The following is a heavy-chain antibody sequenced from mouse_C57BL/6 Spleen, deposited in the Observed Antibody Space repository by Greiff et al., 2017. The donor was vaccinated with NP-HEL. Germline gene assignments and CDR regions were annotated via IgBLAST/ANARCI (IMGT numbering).Heavy chain of an antibody. V-gene: IGHV1-82*01. CDR2: IYPGDGDT. Sequence: VQLQQSGPELVKPGASVKISCKASGYAFSSSWMNWVKQRPGKGLEWIGRIYPGDGDTNYNGKFKGKATLTADKSSSTAYMQLSSLTSEDSAVYFCARAGYDYGYAMDYWGQGTSVTVSS. CDR3: ARAGYDYGYAMDY. D-gene: IGHD2-4*01. J-gene: IGHJ4*01. CDR1: GYAFSSSW.